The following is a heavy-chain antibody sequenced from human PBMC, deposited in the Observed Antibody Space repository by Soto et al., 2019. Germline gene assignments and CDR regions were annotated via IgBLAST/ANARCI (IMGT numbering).Heavy chain of an antibody. CDR3: ATLPSYNWNDWVVPKGPYYYYYMDV. V-gene: IGHV3-30*03. CDR1: GFTFSSYG. CDR2: ISYDGSNK. Sequence: GGSLRLSCAASGFTFSSYGMHWVRQAPGKGLEWVAVISYDGSNKYYADSVKGRFTISRDNSKNTLYLQMNSLRAEDTAVYYCATLPSYNWNDWVVPKGPYYYYYMDVWGKGTTVTVSS. D-gene: IGHD1-1*01. J-gene: IGHJ6*03.